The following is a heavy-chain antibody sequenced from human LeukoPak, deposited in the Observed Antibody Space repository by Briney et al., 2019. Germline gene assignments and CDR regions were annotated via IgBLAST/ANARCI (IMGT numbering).Heavy chain of an antibody. V-gene: IGHV3-9*01. J-gene: IGHJ6*03. Sequence: PGSSVRLLRGSLGFTLAYYSMHWARQVSGKVLVTASATSCYSGSIGYADSVKGRFTISRDNAKNSLYLQMNSLRAEDTALYYCAKAKRPVTNFFYYYYCMDVWGKGTTVTVSS. D-gene: IGHD4-17*01. CDR1: GFTLAYYS. CDR3: AKAKRPVTNFFYYYYCMDV. CDR2: TSCYSGSI.